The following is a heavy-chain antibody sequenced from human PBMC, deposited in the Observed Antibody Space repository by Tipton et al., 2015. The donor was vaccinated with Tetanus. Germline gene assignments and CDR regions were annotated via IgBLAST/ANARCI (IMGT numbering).Heavy chain of an antibody. J-gene: IGHJ4*02. Sequence: GSLRLSCAASGFAFSSYGMTWVRQAPGKGLGWVSTISLSGRKTYYADSVKGRFIISRDNSRNTVYLQMNNPRAEDTAVYFCAKDWDIVVVTAPSFDSWGQGTLVTVSS. CDR2: ISLSGRKT. CDR3: AKDWDIVVVTAPSFDS. V-gene: IGHV3-23*01. D-gene: IGHD2-21*02. CDR1: GFAFSSYG.